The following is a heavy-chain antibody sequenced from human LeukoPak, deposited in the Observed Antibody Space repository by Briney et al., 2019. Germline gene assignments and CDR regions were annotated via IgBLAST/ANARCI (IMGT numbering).Heavy chain of an antibody. J-gene: IGHJ6*02. CDR1: GGTFSSYA. V-gene: IGHV1-69*13. CDR3: ARAFDCSGGSCSPYYYYGMDV. Sequence: AASVKVSCKASGGTFSSYAISWVRQAPGQGLEWMGGIIPIFGTANYAQKFQGRVTITADESTSTAYMELSSLRSEDTAVYYCARAFDCSGGSCSPYYYYGMDVWGQGTTVTVSS. D-gene: IGHD2-15*01. CDR2: IIPIFGTA.